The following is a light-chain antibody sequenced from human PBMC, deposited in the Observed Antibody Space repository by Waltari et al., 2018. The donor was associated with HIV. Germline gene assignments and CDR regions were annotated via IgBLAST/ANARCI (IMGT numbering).Light chain of an antibody. Sequence: EIVMTQSPATLSVSPGERATVSCTASQSVSSNVAWYQQKPGQSPRLLIYDASIRATGIPDRFSGGGSGTDFTLTISRLEPEDFALYYCQQYDTSPLTFGGGTKVEIK. CDR1: QSVSSN. J-gene: IGKJ4*01. V-gene: IGKV3-20*01. CDR2: DAS. CDR3: QQYDTSPLT.